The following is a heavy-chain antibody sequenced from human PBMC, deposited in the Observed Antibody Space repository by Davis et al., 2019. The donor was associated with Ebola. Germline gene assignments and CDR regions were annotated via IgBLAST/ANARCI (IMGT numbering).Heavy chain of an antibody. D-gene: IGHD3-22*01. V-gene: IGHV3-15*07. Sequence: GGSLRLSCAASGFTFSNAWMNWVRQAPGKGLEWGGRIKSKTDGGTTDYAAPVKGRFTISRDDSKNTLYLQMNSLKTEDTAVYYCTTTMIVVAIWGQGTLVTVSS. CDR1: GFTFSNAW. CDR3: TTTMIVVAI. J-gene: IGHJ4*02. CDR2: IKSKTDGGTT.